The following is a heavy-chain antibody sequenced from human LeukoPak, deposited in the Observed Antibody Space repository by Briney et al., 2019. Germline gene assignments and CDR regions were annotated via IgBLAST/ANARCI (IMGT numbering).Heavy chain of an antibody. Sequence: TGGSLRLSYSTSGFTFSNHFMHWVRQAPGKGLEYVSSIGPNGASTLYADSVKGRFTISRDNSKNALYLQLTSLRLEDTALYYCVKDLTGTWSFDYWGQGTLVTVSS. D-gene: IGHD3-9*01. CDR1: GFTFSNHF. CDR3: VKDLTGTWSFDY. J-gene: IGHJ4*02. V-gene: IGHV3-64D*06. CDR2: IGPNGAST.